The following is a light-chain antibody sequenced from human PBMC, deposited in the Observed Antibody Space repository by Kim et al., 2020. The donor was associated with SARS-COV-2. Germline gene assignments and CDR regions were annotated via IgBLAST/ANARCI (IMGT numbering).Light chain of an antibody. Sequence: GQSITISCTGTSSDVGTYNYASWYQQHPGKAPKLMIYDVSQRPSGVSNRFSGSKSGNTASLTISGLQSEDEADYFCCSFTSSSTYVFGTGTKVTVL. CDR1: SSDVGTYNY. CDR2: DVS. V-gene: IGLV2-14*04. J-gene: IGLJ1*01. CDR3: CSFTSSSTYV.